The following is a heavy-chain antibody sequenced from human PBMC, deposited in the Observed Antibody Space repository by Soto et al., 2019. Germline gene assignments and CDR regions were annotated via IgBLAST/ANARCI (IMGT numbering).Heavy chain of an antibody. CDR2: ISGSGGST. CDR3: ANPWGKPYYYYYMDV. CDR1: GFTFSSYA. V-gene: IGHV3-23*01. J-gene: IGHJ6*03. Sequence: EVQLLESGGGLVQPGGSLRLSCAASGFTFSSYAMSWVRQAPGKGLEWVSAISGSGGSTYYADSVKGRFTISRDNSKNTLYLQMNSLRAEDTAVYYCANPWGKPYYYYYMDVWGKGTTVTVSS. D-gene: IGHD1-26*01.